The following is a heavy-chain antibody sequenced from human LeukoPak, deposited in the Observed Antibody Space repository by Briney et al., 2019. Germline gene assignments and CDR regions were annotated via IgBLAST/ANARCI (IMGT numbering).Heavy chain of an antibody. Sequence: PGGSLRLSCAASGFTFSSYSMNWVRQAPGKGLEWVSSISSSSSYIYYADSVKGRFTISRDNAKNSLYLQMNSLRAEDTAVYYCARDPSYYYDSSGGDYWGQGTLVTVSS. CDR2: ISSSSSYI. CDR1: GFTFSSYS. V-gene: IGHV3-21*01. J-gene: IGHJ4*02. CDR3: ARDPSYYYDSSGGDY. D-gene: IGHD3-22*01.